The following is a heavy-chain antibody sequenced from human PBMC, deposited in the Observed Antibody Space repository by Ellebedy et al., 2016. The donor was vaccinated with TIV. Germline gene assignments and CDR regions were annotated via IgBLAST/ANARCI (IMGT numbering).Heavy chain of an antibody. J-gene: IGHJ4*02. CDR2: INHIGST. V-gene: IGHV4-34*01. Sequence: MPSETLSLTFAVYGGSFSGYYWSRIRQPPGKGLEWIGEINHIGSTNYNPSLKSRVTISVDTSKNQFSLKLSSVTAADTAVYYCRIDSGYENFDYWGQGTLVTVSS. CDR1: GGSFSGYY. CDR3: RIDSGYENFDY. D-gene: IGHD5-12*01.